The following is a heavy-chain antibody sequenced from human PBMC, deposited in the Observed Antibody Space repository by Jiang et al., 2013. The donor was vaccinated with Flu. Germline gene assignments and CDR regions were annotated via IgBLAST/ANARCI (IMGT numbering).Heavy chain of an antibody. D-gene: IGHD4-17*01. Sequence: GAEVKKPGSSVKVSCKASGGTFSSYAISWVRQAPGQGLEWMGRIIPILGIANYAQKFQGRVTITADKSTSTAYMELSSLRSEDTAVYYCARDLLGYGDYGEWGYFDYWGQGTLVTVSS. CDR1: GGTFSSYA. CDR3: ARDLLGYGDYGEWGYFDY. J-gene: IGHJ4*02. CDR2: IIPILGIA. V-gene: IGHV1-69*04.